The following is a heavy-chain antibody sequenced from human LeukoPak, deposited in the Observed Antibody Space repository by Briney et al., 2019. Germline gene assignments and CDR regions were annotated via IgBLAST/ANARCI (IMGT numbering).Heavy chain of an antibody. CDR2: IYYRGGT. CDR3: ARADYDTSAYYYTFDY. Sequence: PSETLSLTCTVSGGSIDGYYWSWIRQPPEKGLEWIGYIYYRGGTNYNPSLKSRVTISVDTSKNQFSLNLSSVTAADTAVYYCARADYDTSAYYYTFDYRGQGTLFTVSS. V-gene: IGHV4-59*01. CDR1: GGSIDGYY. J-gene: IGHJ4*02. D-gene: IGHD3-22*01.